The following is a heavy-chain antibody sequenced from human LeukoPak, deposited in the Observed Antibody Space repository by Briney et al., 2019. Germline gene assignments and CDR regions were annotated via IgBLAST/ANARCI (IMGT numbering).Heavy chain of an antibody. D-gene: IGHD6-13*01. CDR2: INPSGGST. V-gene: IGHV1-46*01. J-gene: IGHJ4*02. CDR1: GYTFTRYY. Sequence: ASVKVSCKASGYTFTRYYMHWVRQAPGQGLEWMGIINPSGGSTSYAQKFQGRVTMTRDTSTSTVYMELSSLRSEDTAAYYCAGDWDIIAAAMGDLDYWGQGTLVTVSS. CDR3: AGDWDIIAAAMGDLDY.